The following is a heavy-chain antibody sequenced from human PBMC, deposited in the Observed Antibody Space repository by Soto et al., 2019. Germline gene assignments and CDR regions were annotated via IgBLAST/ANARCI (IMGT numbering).Heavy chain of an antibody. V-gene: IGHV3-30*18. J-gene: IGHJ5*02. D-gene: IGHD4-17*01. CDR1: GFTFDSHG. CDR2: ISSDGNNK. Sequence: QVQLVESGGGAVQPGRSLRLSCAASGFTFDSHGMHWVRQAPGKGLEWVAVISSDGNNKYYADSVKGRFTISRDNFNNILYLQMSSLRDEATAVYYCAKDLLPNTVTTCGSWGQGTLVTVSS. CDR3: AKDLLPNTVTTCGS.